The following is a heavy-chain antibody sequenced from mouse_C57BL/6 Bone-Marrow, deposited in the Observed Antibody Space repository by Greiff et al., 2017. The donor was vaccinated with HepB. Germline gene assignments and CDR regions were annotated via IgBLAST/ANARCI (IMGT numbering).Heavy chain of an antibody. V-gene: IGHV1-4*01. CDR2: INPSSGYT. Sequence: VQLQQSGAELARPGASVKMSCKASGYTFTSYTMHWVKQRPGQGLEWIGYINPSSGYTKYNQKFKDKATLTADKSSSTAYMQRSSLTSEDSAVYYCARWFGGDYWDQGTTLTVSS. D-gene: IGHD2-2*01. CDR1: GYTFTSYT. J-gene: IGHJ2*01. CDR3: ARWFGGDY.